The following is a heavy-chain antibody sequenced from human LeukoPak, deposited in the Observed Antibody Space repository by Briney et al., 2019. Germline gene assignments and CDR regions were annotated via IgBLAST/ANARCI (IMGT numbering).Heavy chain of an antibody. J-gene: IGHJ3*02. CDR3: ARGRITHSSGYFGGAFDI. CDR1: GFTFDDYG. D-gene: IGHD3-22*01. CDR2: INWNGGST. V-gene: IGHV3-20*04. Sequence: PGGSLRLSCAASGFTFDDYGMSWVRQAPGKGLEWVSGINWNGGSTGYADSVKGRFTISRDNAKNSLYLQMNSLRAEDTALYYCARGRITHSSGYFGGAFDIWGQGTMVTVSS.